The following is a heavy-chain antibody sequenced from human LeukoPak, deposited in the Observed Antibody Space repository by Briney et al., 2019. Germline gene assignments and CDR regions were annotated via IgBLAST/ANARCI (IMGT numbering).Heavy chain of an antibody. V-gene: IGHV3-23*01. CDR3: AKSMFFEYYGSGSYPDY. CDR1: GFTFSSYA. D-gene: IGHD3-10*01. J-gene: IGHJ4*02. Sequence: GGSLRLSCAASGFTFSSYAMSWVRQAPGKGLEWVSAISGSGGSTYYADSVKGRFTISRDNSKNTLYLQMNSLRAEDTAVYYCAKSMFFEYYGSGSYPDYWGQGTLVTVSS. CDR2: ISGSGGST.